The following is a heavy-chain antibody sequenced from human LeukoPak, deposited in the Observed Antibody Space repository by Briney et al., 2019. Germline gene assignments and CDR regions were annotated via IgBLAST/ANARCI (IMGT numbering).Heavy chain of an antibody. D-gene: IGHD6-13*01. J-gene: IGHJ4*02. CDR1: GFTVSSNY. V-gene: IGHV3-66*01. Sequence: PGGSLRLSCAASGFTVSSNYMSWVRQAPAKGLEWVSVIYSGGSTYYADSVKGRFTISRDNSKNTLYLQMNSLRAEDTAVYYCARSLQQQPFDYWGQGTLVTVSS. CDR3: ARSLQQQPFDY. CDR2: IYSGGST.